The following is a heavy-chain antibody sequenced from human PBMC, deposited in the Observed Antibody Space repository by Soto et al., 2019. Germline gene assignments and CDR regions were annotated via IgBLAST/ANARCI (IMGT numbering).Heavy chain of an antibody. J-gene: IGHJ6*03. D-gene: IGHD3-10*01. CDR2: IYHSGST. CDR1: SGSISSSNW. Sequence: PSETLSLTCAVSSGSISSSNWWSWVRQPPGKGLEWIGEIYHSGSTNYNPSLKSRVTISVDKSKNQFSLKLSSVTAADTAVYYCARGRHGSGSYLGNYYYMDVWGKGTTVTVSS. CDR3: ARGRHGSGSYLGNYYYMDV. V-gene: IGHV4-4*02.